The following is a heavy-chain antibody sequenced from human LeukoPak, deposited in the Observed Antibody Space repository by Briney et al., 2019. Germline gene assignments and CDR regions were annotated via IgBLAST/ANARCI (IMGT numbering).Heavy chain of an antibody. Sequence: SVKVSCKASGGTFSSYAISWVRQAPGQGLEWMGRIIPILGIANYAQKFQGRVTITADKSTSTAYMELSSLRSEDTAVYYCARRPYYCSGGSCHDYWGQGTLVTVSS. CDR2: IIPILGIA. V-gene: IGHV1-69*04. CDR1: GGTFSSYA. CDR3: ARRPYYCSGGSCHDY. J-gene: IGHJ4*02. D-gene: IGHD2-15*01.